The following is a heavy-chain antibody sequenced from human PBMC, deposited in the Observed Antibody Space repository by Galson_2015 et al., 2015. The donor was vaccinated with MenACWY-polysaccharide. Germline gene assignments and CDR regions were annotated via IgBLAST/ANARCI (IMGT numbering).Heavy chain of an antibody. CDR1: GFSLGTPGVS. V-gene: IGHV2-5*01. J-gene: IGHJ4*02. Sequence: PALVKPTQTLTLTCTFSGFSLGTPGVSVAWIRQPPGRALEWLALIYWNDDRHYSPSLESSLTITKDNSKNQVVLTMTNLDPVDTATYYCAHSRGGILVPFDYWGQGLLVTVSS. CDR2: IYWNDDR. CDR3: AHSRGGILVPFDY. D-gene: IGHD3-16*01.